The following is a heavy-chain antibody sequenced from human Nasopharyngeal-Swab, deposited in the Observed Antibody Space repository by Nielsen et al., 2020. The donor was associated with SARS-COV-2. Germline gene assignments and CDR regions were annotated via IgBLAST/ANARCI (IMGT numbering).Heavy chain of an antibody. CDR2: ISSDGSNK. V-gene: IGHV3-30*18. Sequence: GESLKISCEASGFSFSSYGMHWVRQAPGKLQEWVTVISSDGSNKYYADSVKGRFTISRDNSKNTLYLLMSSLRAEDTAVYYCAKDYYDTLAGYYGPDFWGQGTLVTVSS. CDR3: AKDYYDTLAGYYGPDF. D-gene: IGHD3-9*01. J-gene: IGHJ4*02. CDR1: GFSFSSYG.